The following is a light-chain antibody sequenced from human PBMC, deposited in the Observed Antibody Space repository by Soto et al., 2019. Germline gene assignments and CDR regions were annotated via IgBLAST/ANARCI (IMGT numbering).Light chain of an antibody. CDR1: QSVLYSSNNKNY. V-gene: IGKV4-1*01. J-gene: IGKJ1*01. CDR2: WAS. CDR3: QQYYSTPPWT. Sequence: DIVMTQSPDSLAVSLGERATINCKSSQSVLYSSNNKNYLAWYQQKPGQPPKLLIYWASTRESGVPDRFSGSGSATDFTLTISSLHAEDVAVYYCQQYYSTPPWTFGQGTKVEIK.